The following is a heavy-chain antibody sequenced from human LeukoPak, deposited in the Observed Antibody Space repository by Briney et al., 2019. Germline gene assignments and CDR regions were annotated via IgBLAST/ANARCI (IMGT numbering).Heavy chain of an antibody. CDR2: MNPNSGNT. J-gene: IGHJ5*02. D-gene: IGHD3-16*01. V-gene: IGHV1-8*01. Sequence: ASVKVSCKASGYTFTSYDINWVRQATGQGLEWMGWMNPNSGNTGYAQKFQGRVTMTRNTSISTAYMELSSLRSEDTAVYYRARGGELLGDNWFDPWGQGTLVTVSS. CDR1: GYTFTSYD. CDR3: ARGGELLGDNWFDP.